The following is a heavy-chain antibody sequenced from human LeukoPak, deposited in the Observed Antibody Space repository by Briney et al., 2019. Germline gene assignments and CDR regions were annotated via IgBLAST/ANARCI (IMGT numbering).Heavy chain of an antibody. Sequence: GGSLTLSCAASGFTFSSYWMSCVRQAPGQGLEWVANIKQDGSEKYYVDSVKGRFTISRDNAKTSLYLQINSLRAEDTAVYYCARQKQWLAVYYFDYWGPRTLVTVSP. D-gene: IGHD6-19*01. J-gene: IGHJ4*01. CDR1: GFTFSSYW. V-gene: IGHV3-7*01. CDR2: IKQDGSEK. CDR3: ARQKQWLAVYYFDY.